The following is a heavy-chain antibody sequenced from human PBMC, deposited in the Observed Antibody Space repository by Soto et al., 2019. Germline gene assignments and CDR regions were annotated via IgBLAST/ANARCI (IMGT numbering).Heavy chain of an antibody. CDR3: ARVGGWEWLAIDY. D-gene: IGHD6-19*01. Sequence: LETLSLTCPVSGGSISSCYWSWIRQPPGKGLEWIGYIYYSGSTNYNPSLKSRVTISVDTSKNQLSLKLSSVTAADTAVYYCARVGGWEWLAIDYWGQGTLVTVSS. J-gene: IGHJ4*02. CDR2: IYYSGST. CDR1: GGSISSCY. V-gene: IGHV4-59*01.